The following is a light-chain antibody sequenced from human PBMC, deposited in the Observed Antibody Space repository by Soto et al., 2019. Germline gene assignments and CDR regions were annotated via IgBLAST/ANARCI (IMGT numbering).Light chain of an antibody. V-gene: IGLV2-23*02. CDR3: CSYSASSTFVV. CDR1: SSDVGADDL. CDR2: EVS. J-gene: IGLJ2*01. Sequence: QSVLTQPASVSGSPGQSITISCTGTSSDVGADDLVSWYQQHPGKAPKLLIYEVSKRPSGVSNRFSGSKSGNTASLTISGLQAEDEADFYCCSYSASSTFVVFGGGTKVTAL.